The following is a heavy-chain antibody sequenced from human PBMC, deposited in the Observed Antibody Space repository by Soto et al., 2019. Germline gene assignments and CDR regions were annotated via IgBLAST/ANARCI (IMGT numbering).Heavy chain of an antibody. Sequence: GPEVKKPGASVRVSCMTSGYAFTSYGVNWVRQVPGQGLEWMGWIAPHSGRTTYLPKFQGRVTITADPSTNTAYMELTSLSSDDTGIYFCARAATGSYHSAYWGQGTVVTVSA. J-gene: IGHJ4*02. CDR3: ARAATGSYHSAY. CDR1: GYAFTSYG. V-gene: IGHV1-18*04. CDR2: IAPHSGRT. D-gene: IGHD3-10*01.